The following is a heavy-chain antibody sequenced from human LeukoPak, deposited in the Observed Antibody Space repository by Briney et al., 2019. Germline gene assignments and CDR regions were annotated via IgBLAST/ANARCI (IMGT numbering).Heavy chain of an antibody. CDR2: INPSSGTT. V-gene: IGHV1-46*01. CDR1: GYTFTNYY. D-gene: IGHD6-19*01. CDR3: ARGRAVAGPYYYMDV. J-gene: IGHJ6*03. Sequence: ASVKVSCKASGYTFTNYYMVWVRQAPGQGLEWMGIINPSSGTTNYAQKFQGRVTITRDTSASTAYMEPSSLRSEDMAVYYCARGRAVAGPYYYMDVWGKGTTVTVSS.